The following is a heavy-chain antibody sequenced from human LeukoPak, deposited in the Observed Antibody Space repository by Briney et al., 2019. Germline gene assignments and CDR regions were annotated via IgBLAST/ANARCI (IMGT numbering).Heavy chain of an antibody. V-gene: IGHV5-51*01. CDR1: GYRFDIYW. D-gene: IGHD6-6*01. CDR2: IYPGDSDT. J-gene: IGHJ4*02. CDR3: ARLDSSSPGGWDY. Sequence: TGESLKISCHGSGYRFDIYWIAWVRQLPGKGLEFIGFIYPGDSDTRYSPSFQGQVTISAHKSITTAYLQWSSLNASDTAMYYCARLDSSSPGGWDYWGQGTLVTVSS.